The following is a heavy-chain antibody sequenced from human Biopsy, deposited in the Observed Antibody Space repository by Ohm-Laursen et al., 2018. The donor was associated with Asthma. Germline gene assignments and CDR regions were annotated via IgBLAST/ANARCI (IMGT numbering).Heavy chain of an antibody. D-gene: IGHD3-22*01. CDR1: YGSITSGGYY. CDR2: IYYSGST. V-gene: IGHV4-31*02. CDR3: ARAQDYYDSRGYYRSFDY. J-gene: IGHJ4*02. Sequence: TLFLTWTVSYGSITSGGYYWTWIRQHPGKGLEWIGFIYYSGSTYYNPSLKSRVSISIDTSKNQFSLKLSSVTAADTAVYYCARAQDYYDSRGYYRSFDYWGQGTLVTVSS.